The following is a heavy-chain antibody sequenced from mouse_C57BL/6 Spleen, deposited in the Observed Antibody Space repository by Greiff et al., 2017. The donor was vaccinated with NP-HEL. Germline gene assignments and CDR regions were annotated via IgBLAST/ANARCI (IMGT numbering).Heavy chain of an antibody. D-gene: IGHD2-4*01. CDR3: AREALYYDYPYYYAMDY. CDR1: GFTFSDYY. CDR2: INYDGSST. V-gene: IGHV5-16*01. Sequence: EVKLVESEGGLVQPGSSMKLSCTASGFTFSDYYMAWVRQVPEKGLEWVANINYDGSSTYYLDSLKSRFIISRDNAKNILYLQMSSLKSEDTATYYCAREALYYDYPYYYAMDYWGQGTSVTVSS. J-gene: IGHJ4*01.